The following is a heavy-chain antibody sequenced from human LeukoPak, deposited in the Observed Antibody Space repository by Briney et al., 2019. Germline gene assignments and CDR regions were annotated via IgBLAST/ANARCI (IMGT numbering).Heavy chain of an antibody. V-gene: IGHV3-21*01. J-gene: IGHJ6*03. CDR2: ISSSSSYI. D-gene: IGHD3-10*01. CDR3: ARDYYGSGSRSLYYYYMDV. Sequence: GGSLRLSCAASGFTFSSYSMNWVRQAPGKGLEWVSSISSSSSYIYYADSVKGRFTISRDNAKNSLYLQMNSLRAEDTAVYYCARDYYGSGSRSLYYYYMDVWGKGTTVTISS. CDR1: GFTFSSYS.